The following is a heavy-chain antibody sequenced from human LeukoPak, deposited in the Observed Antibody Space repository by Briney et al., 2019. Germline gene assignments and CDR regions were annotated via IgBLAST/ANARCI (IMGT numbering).Heavy chain of an antibody. J-gene: IGHJ4*02. CDR1: GGSISSGSYY. D-gene: IGHD3-3*01. V-gene: IGHV4-61*02. CDR3: AREYDFWSGYQAY. Sequence: PSQTLSLTCTVSGGSISSGSYYWSWIRQPAGKGLEWIGRIYTSGSTNYNPSLKSRVTISVDTSKSQFSLKLSSVTAADTAVYYCAREYDFWSGYQAYWGQGTLVTVSS. CDR2: IYTSGST.